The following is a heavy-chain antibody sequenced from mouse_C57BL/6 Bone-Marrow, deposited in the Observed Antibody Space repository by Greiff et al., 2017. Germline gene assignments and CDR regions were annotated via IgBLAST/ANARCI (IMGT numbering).Heavy chain of an antibody. CDR2: IDPSDSYT. V-gene: IGHV1-50*01. CDR3: ARNMGMDGYYDYWYFDV. Sequence: VQLQQPGAELVKPGASVKLSCKASGYTFTSYWMQWVKQRPGQGLEWIGEIDPSDSYTNYNQKFKGKATLTVDTSSSTAYMQLSSLTSEDSAVYYCARNMGMDGYYDYWYFDVWGTGTTVTVSS. CDR1: GYTFTSYW. D-gene: IGHD2-3*01. J-gene: IGHJ1*03.